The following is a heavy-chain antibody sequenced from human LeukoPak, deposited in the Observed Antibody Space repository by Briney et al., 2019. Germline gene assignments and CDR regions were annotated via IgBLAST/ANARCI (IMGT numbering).Heavy chain of an antibody. J-gene: IGHJ3*01. CDR2: ISYDGVDK. CDR1: QFIFNNYA. V-gene: IGHV3-30-3*01. Sequence: GGSLRLSCAASQFIFNNYAMSWVRQAPGKGLEWVASISYDGVDKNYADSLKGRFTMSRDNSKNSVYLQMDSLRVEDTAMYYCAKDVDTVMDWANDAFDVWGQGTMVIVSS. CDR3: AKDVDTVMDWANDAFDV. D-gene: IGHD5-18*01.